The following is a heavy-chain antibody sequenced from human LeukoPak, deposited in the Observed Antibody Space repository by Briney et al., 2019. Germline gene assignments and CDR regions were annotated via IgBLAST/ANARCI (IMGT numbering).Heavy chain of an antibody. D-gene: IGHD1-7*01. J-gene: IGHJ4*02. CDR3: ARAQYNWNYSSGY. Sequence: ASVKVSCKASGYTFTGYYMHWVRQAPGQGLEWMGWINPNSGGTNYAQKFQSRVTMTRDTSISTAYMELSRLRSDDTAVYYCARAQYNWNYSSGYWGQGTLVTVSS. CDR1: GYTFTGYY. V-gene: IGHV1-2*02. CDR2: INPNSGGT.